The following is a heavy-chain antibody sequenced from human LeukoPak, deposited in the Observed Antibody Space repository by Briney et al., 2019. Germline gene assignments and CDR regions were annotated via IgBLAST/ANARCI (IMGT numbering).Heavy chain of an antibody. CDR2: INPIDGGT. D-gene: IGHD3-10*01. Sequence: ASVKVSCKASGYTLTNHSMHWVRPAPGQGFEWMGQINPIDGGTTYAQKFQGRVTMTRDTSTSTVYIELSSLEPEDTAVYYCARFYYGSGNYRKFDYWGQGTLVTVSS. CDR1: GYTLTNHS. V-gene: IGHV1-46*01. J-gene: IGHJ4*02. CDR3: ARFYYGSGNYRKFDY.